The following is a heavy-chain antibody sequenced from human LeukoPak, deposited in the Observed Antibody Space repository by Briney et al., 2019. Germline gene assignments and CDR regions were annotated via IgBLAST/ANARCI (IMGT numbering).Heavy chain of an antibody. D-gene: IGHD3-10*01. V-gene: IGHV3-72*01. Sequence: GGSLRLSCAASGFTFSDHYMDWVRQAPGKGLEWVGRTRSKANSYTTEYAASVKGRFTISRDDSKNSLYLQMNSLKTEDTAVYYCARGRGYGSGSPLIDYWGQGTLVTVSS. CDR3: ARGRGYGSGSPLIDY. J-gene: IGHJ4*02. CDR1: GFTFSDHY. CDR2: TRSKANSYTT.